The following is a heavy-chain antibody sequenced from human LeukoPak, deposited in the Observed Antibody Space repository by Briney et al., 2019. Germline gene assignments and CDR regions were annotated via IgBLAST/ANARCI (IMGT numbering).Heavy chain of an antibody. J-gene: IGHJ4*02. D-gene: IGHD1-26*01. V-gene: IGHV1-69*13. CDR1: RGTFSSYA. CDR3: AKDKSVRYSGSFTYGDYFDY. Sequence: SVKVSCKACRGTFSSYAISWVRQAPGQGLEWIGGIIPIFGTANYAQKFQGRVTITADESTSTAYMELSSLRSEDTAVYYCAKDKSVRYSGSFTYGDYFDYWGQGTLVTVSS. CDR2: IIPIFGTA.